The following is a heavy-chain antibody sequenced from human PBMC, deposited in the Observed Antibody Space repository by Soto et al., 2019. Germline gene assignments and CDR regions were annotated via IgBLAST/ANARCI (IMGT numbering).Heavy chain of an antibody. D-gene: IGHD2-21*02. CDR1: GFTFSDHY. CDR3: ISSCGDYRCFHY. J-gene: IGHJ4*02. CDR2: SRNTANSYTT. V-gene: IGHV3-72*01. Sequence: EVQLVESGGGLVQPGGSLRLSCAASGFTFSDHYMDWVRQAPGNGLEWVGRSRNTANSYTTEYAASAKGIFTVSREDSRSSLYLQMTSIRTEETAVDYCISSCGDYRCFHYWGQGTLVVVSS.